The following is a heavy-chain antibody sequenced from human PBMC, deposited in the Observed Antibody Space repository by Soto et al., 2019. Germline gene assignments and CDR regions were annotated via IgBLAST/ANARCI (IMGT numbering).Heavy chain of an antibody. J-gene: IGHJ5*02. CDR2: INHSGST. D-gene: IGHD1-26*01. CDR1: GGSFSGYY. Sequence: SETLSLTCAVYGGSFSGYYWSWIRQPPGKGLEWIGEINHSGSTNYNPSLKSRVTISVDTSKNQFSLKLSSVTAADTAVYYCARVSRGVGARALDPWGQGTLVTVSS. CDR3: ARVSRGVGARALDP. V-gene: IGHV4-34*01.